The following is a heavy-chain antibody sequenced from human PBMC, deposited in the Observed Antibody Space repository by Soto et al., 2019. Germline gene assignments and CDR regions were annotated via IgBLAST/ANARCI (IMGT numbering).Heavy chain of an antibody. CDR1: GGSISSGGYY. V-gene: IGHV4-31*03. Sequence: SETLSLTCTVSGGSISSGGYYWSWIRQHPGKGLEWIGYIYYSGSTYYNPSLKSRVTISVDTSKNQFSLKLSSVTAADTAVYYCARDVRHSNYAGNNWFDPWGQGTLVTVSS. CDR3: ARDVRHSNYAGNNWFDP. J-gene: IGHJ5*02. CDR2: IYYSGST. D-gene: IGHD4-4*01.